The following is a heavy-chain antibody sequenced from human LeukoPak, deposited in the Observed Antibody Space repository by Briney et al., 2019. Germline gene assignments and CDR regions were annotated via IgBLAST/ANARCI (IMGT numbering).Heavy chain of an antibody. CDR3: ARHAPVGLTIGGIIDS. V-gene: IGHV5-51*01. Sequence: GESLKISCKGSGYSFSTYWIGWVRQMPGKGLEWMGMLYPDDSDTRYSPSFQGQVTMSADKSINTAYLQWSSLKASDTAMYYCARHAPVGLTIGGIIDSWGQGTLVTVST. D-gene: IGHD3-16*01. CDR2: LYPDDSDT. J-gene: IGHJ4*02. CDR1: GYSFSTYW.